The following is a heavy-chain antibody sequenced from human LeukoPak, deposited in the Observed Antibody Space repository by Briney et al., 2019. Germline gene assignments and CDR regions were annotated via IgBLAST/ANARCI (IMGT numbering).Heavy chain of an antibody. CDR1: GGSISSGGYY. V-gene: IGHV4-31*03. CDR2: IYYSGST. D-gene: IGHD3-22*01. J-gene: IGHJ4*02. Sequence: SETLSLTCTVSGGSISSGGYYWSWIRQHPGKGLEWNGYIYYSGSTYYNPSLKSRVTISVDTSKNQFSLKLSSVTAADTAVYYCARGYYYDSSGYYHPFDYWGQGTLVTVSS. CDR3: ARGYYYDSSGYYHPFDY.